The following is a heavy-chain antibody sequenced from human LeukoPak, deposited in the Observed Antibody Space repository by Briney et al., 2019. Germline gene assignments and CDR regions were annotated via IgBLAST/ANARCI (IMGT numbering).Heavy chain of an antibody. CDR3: ATDRPWRGVY. V-gene: IGHV3-15*01. Sequence: PGGSLRLSCAASGFPFSNAWMNWVRQAPGEGLEWVGRIKTKTDGGTTDYAAPVKGRFTISGDDSKNTLYLQMNSLKIEDTAVYYCATDRPWRGVYWGQGTLVTVSS. D-gene: IGHD3-10*01. J-gene: IGHJ4*02. CDR2: IKTKTDGGTT. CDR1: GFPFSNAW.